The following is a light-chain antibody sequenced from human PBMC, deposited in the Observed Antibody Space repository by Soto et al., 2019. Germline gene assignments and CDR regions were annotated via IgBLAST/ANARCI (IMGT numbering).Light chain of an antibody. CDR1: SSDVGDYNY. V-gene: IGLV2-14*01. J-gene: IGLJ3*02. CDR2: EVS. Sequence: QSVLTQPASVSGSPGQSITISCTGTSSDVGDYNYVSWYQHHPGKAPKLMIYEVSNRPSGVSNRFSGSKSGTTASLTISGLQAEDEADYYCNSYTSSSTLVFGGGTQLTVL. CDR3: NSYTSSSTLV.